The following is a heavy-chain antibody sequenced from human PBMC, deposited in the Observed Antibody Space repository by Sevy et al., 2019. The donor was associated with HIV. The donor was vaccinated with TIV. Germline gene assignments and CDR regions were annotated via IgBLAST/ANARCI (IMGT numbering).Heavy chain of an antibody. D-gene: IGHD6-19*01. V-gene: IGHV3-9*01. CDR3: AKDNTLAVAGAFDF. J-gene: IGHJ3*01. CDR2: ISWNSNNI. Sequence: GGSLRLSCAASGFTFDDYAMHWVRQVPGKGLEWVAGISWNSNNIGKADSVKGRFTISRDNGKKSLHLQMNRLTAEDTALYYCAKDNTLAVAGAFDFWGQGTMVTVSS. CDR1: GFTFDDYA.